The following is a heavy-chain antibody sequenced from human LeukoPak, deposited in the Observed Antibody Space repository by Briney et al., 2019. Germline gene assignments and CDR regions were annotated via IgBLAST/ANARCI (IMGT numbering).Heavy chain of an antibody. CDR1: GGSISSSSYY. V-gene: IGHV4-61*05. J-gene: IGHJ4*02. CDR2: IYYSGST. CDR3: ARAGITMVRGPISD. D-gene: IGHD3-10*01. Sequence: PSETLSLTCTVSGGSISSSSYYWGWIRQPPGKGLEWIGYIYYSGSTNYNPSLKSRVTISVDTSKNQFSLKLSSVTAADTAVYYCARAGITMVRGPISDWGQGTLVTVSS.